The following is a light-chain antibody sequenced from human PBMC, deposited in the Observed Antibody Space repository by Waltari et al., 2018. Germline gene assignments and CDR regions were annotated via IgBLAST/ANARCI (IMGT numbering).Light chain of an antibody. CDR1: SLRRYY. V-gene: IGLV3-19*01. J-gene: IGLJ3*02. Sequence: SSVLTQDPAVSVALGQTVSITCKGDSLRRYYASWYQQRPGQAPILILYGQDNRPSGIPDRFSGSTSGNTASLTITGAQAEDEADYYCLSRDTTSTRVFGGGTRLTV. CDR3: LSRDTTSTRV. CDR2: GQD.